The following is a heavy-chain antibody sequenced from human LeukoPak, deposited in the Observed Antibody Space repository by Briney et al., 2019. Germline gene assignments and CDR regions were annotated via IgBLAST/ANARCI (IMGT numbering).Heavy chain of an antibody. CDR1: GYTFTSYG. CDR2: ISAYNGNT. J-gene: IGHJ3*02. V-gene: IGHV1-18*01. CDR3: VFDVPAAAFDI. Sequence: AASVKVSCKASGYTFTSYGISWVRQAPGQGLEWMGWISAYNGNTNYAQKLQGRVTMTTDTSTSTAYMELRSLRSDDTAVYYCVFDVPAAAFDIWGQGTMVTVSS. D-gene: IGHD2-2*01.